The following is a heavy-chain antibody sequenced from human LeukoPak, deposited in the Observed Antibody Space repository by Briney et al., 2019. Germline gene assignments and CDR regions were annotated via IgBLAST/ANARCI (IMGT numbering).Heavy chain of an antibody. V-gene: IGHV3-53*01. CDR2: IYSGGAI. CDR1: GFIFSNYD. J-gene: IGHJ4*02. Sequence: PGGSLRLSCAASGFIFSNYDMNWVRQAPGKGLEWVSLIYSGGAIRYADSVKGRFTISRDSSKNTLFLQMNDLTVEDTARYYCARRPGNWGQGILVTVSS. D-gene: IGHD1-14*01. CDR3: ARRPGN.